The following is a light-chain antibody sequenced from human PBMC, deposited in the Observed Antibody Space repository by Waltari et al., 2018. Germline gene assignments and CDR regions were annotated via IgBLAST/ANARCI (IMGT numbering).Light chain of an antibody. CDR1: HGISSY. CDR3: QQYYSYPRT. Sequence: AIRMTQSPSSFSASTGDRVTITCRASHGISSYLAWYQQKPGKAPKLLIYAASTLQSGVPSRFSGSGSGTDFTLTISCLQSEDFATYYCQQYYSYPRTFGQGTKVEIK. J-gene: IGKJ1*01. CDR2: AAS. V-gene: IGKV1-8*01.